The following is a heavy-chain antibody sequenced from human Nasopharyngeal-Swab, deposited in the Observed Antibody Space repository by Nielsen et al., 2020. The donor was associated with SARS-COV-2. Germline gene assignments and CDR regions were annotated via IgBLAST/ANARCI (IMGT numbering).Heavy chain of an antibody. D-gene: IGHD1-26*01. Sequence: SETLSLTCTVSGGSVSSGSYYWSWIRQPPGKGLEWIGYIYYSGSTNYNPSLKSRVTISVDTSKNQFSLKLSSVTAADTAVYYCARGGAFFDYWGQGTLVTVSS. CDR3: ARGGAFFDY. J-gene: IGHJ4*02. V-gene: IGHV4-61*01. CDR1: GGSVSSGSYY. CDR2: IYYSGST.